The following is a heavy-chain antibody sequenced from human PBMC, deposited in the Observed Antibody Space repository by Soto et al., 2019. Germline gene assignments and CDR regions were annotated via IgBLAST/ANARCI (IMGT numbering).Heavy chain of an antibody. CDR2: ISYDGSNK. CDR1: GFTFSSYG. V-gene: IGHV3-30*18. CDR3: AKDKFTVARDGPFDY. D-gene: IGHD4-17*01. J-gene: IGHJ4*02. Sequence: SLRLSCAASGFTFSSYGMHWVRQAPGKGLEWVAVISYDGSNKYYADSVKGRFTISRDNSKNTLYLQMNSLRAEDTAVYYCAKDKFTVARDGPFDYWGQGTLVTVSS.